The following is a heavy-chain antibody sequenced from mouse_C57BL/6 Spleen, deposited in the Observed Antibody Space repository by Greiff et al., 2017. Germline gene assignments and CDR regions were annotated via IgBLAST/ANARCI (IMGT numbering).Heavy chain of an antibody. CDR1: GFTFSDYG. CDR3: ARTYYDYDAWFAY. CDR2: ISSGSSTI. Sequence: EVKLVESGGGLVKPGGSLKLSCAASGFTFSDYGMHWVRQAPEKGLEWVAYISSGSSTIYYADTVKGRVTISRDNAKNTLFLQMTSLRSEDTAMYYCARTYYDYDAWFAYWGQGTLVTVSA. D-gene: IGHD2-4*01. J-gene: IGHJ3*01. V-gene: IGHV5-17*01.